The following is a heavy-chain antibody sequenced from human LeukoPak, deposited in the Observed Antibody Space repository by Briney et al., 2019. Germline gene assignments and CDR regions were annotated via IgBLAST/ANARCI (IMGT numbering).Heavy chain of an antibody. V-gene: IGHV3-53*01. CDR3: ARGVEPLAANTLAY. CDR1: GFTLMTND. Sequence: GGSLRLSCAASGFTLMTNDMTWVREAPRKGLEWVSVLYSDGNTKYADSVQGRFTISRDNSKNTLYLEMNSLSPDDTAVYYCARGVEPLAANTLAYWGQGTLVSLSS. CDR2: LYSDGNT. D-gene: IGHD1-14*01. J-gene: IGHJ4*02.